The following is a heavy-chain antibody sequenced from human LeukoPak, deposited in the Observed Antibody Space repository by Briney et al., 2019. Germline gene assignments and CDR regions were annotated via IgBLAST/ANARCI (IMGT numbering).Heavy chain of an antibody. V-gene: IGHV4-38-2*02. J-gene: IGHJ4*02. Sequence: PSQTLSLTCTVSGGSISSGYYWGWIRQPPGKGLEWIGNIYHSGSTYYNPSLKSRVTISVDTSKNQFSLKLSSVTAADTAVYYCARVDGQWLLSLDYWGQGTLVTVSS. CDR3: ARVDGQWLLSLDY. D-gene: IGHD6-19*01. CDR2: IYHSGST. CDR1: GGSISSGYY.